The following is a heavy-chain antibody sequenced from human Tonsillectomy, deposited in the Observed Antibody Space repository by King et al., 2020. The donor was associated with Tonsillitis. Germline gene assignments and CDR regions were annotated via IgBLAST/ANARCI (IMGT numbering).Heavy chain of an antibody. CDR1: GFTFTSYG. V-gene: IGHV3-30*18. J-gene: IGHJ4*02. CDR2: ISYDGINK. D-gene: IGHD4-23*01. Sequence: QLVQSGGGVVQPGRSLRLSCAASGFTFTSYGMHWVRQAPGKGLEWVAVISYDGINKYYADSVKGRLTISRDNSKNTLYLQMNSLRAEDTAVYYCAKELLRWYFDCWGQGTLVTVSS. CDR3: AKELLRWYFDC.